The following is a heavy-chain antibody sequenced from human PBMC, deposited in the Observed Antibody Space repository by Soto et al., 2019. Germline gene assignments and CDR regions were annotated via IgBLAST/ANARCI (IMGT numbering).Heavy chain of an antibody. CDR3: AKDAPGSGWLSDY. CDR1: GYSFAGYW. CDR2: IDPSDSQT. Sequence: LGESLKISCKGSGYSFAGYWITWVRQMPGKGLEWMGRIDPSDSQTYYSPSFRGHVTISAAKSITTVFLQWSSLRAEDTAIYYCAKDAPGSGWLSDYWGRGTLVTVSS. J-gene: IGHJ4*02. V-gene: IGHV5-10-1*01. D-gene: IGHD3-22*01.